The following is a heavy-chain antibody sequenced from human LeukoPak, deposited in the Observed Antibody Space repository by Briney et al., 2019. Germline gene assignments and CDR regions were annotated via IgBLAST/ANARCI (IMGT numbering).Heavy chain of an antibody. J-gene: IGHJ4*02. V-gene: IGHV3-23*01. CDR3: AKDQKKAFLLLDY. CDR2: ISGSGGST. CDR1: GFTFSSYA. Sequence: GGFLRLSCAASGFTFSSYAMSWVRQAPGKGLEWVSAISGSGGSTYYADSVKGRSTISRDNSKNTLYLQMNSLRAEDTAVYYCAKDQKKAFLLLDYWGQGTLVTVSS.